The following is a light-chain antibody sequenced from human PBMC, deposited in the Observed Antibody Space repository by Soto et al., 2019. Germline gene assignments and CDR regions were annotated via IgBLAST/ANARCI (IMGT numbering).Light chain of an antibody. CDR3: SSYTNIRTLDWV. V-gene: IGLV2-14*01. CDR2: EVS. CDR1: SSDVGGYNY. Sequence: QSALTQPASVSGSPGQSITISCTGTSSDVGGYNYVSWYQQHPGKAPKVIIYEVSNRPSGVSNRFSGSKSGNTASLTISELQAEDEADYYCSSYTNIRTLDWVFGGGTKLTVL. J-gene: IGLJ3*02.